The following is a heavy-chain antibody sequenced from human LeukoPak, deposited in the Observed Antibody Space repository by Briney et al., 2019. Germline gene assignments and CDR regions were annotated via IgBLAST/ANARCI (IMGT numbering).Heavy chain of an antibody. V-gene: IGHV4-39*07. D-gene: IGHD4-17*01. CDR2: IYYSGST. CDR3: ARAVTTKWDYYYMDV. CDR1: GGSISSSSYY. J-gene: IGHJ6*03. Sequence: SETLSLTCTVSGGSISSSSYYWGWIRQPPGKGLEWIGSIYYSGSTYYNPSLKSRVTISVDTSKNQFSLKLSSVTAAHTAVYYCARAVTTKWDYYYMDVWGKGTTVTVSS.